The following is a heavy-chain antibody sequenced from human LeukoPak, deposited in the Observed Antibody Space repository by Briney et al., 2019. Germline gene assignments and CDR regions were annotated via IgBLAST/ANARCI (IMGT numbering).Heavy chain of an antibody. CDR3: ARDLGHCTGTICYSVRRSGTSYHYGMDV. CDR2: IYYSGST. D-gene: IGHD2-2*02. CDR1: GGSISSYY. V-gene: IGHV4-59*01. Sequence: PSETLSLTCTVSGGSISSYYWSWIRQPPGKGLEWIGYIYYSGSTNYNPSLKSRVTISVDTSKNQFSLKLSSVTAADTAVYYCARDLGHCTGTICYSVRRSGTSYHYGMDVWGQGTAVAVSS. J-gene: IGHJ6*02.